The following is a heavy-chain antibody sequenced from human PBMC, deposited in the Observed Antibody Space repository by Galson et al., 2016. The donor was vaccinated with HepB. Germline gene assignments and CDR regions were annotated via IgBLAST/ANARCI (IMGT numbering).Heavy chain of an antibody. CDR3: ARGEMYYYDSYPGY. V-gene: IGHV3-30*04. D-gene: IGHD3-22*01. Sequence: SLRLSCAASGFTFNTYGMHWVRQAPGKGLDWVAVISYDGSSKYYADSVKGRFTISRDNSKNTLSLQMNSLRPEDTAVYYCARGEMYYYDSYPGYWGQGTLVTVSS. CDR1: GFTFNTYG. CDR2: ISYDGSSK. J-gene: IGHJ4*02.